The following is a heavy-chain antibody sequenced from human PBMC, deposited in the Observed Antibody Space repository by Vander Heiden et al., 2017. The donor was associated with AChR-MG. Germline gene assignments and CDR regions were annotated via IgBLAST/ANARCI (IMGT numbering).Heavy chain of an antibody. J-gene: IGHJ6*02. Sequence: EVQLVESGGGLVQPGGSLRLSCEASGFTFSSYWMSWVRQAPGKGLEWVANIKQDGSEKYYVDSVKGRFTISRDNAKNSLYLQMNSLRAEDTAVYYCARVAPAAIRDYYYYYGMDVWGQGTTVTVSS. CDR2: IKQDGSEK. D-gene: IGHD2-2*02. CDR1: GFTFSSYW. CDR3: ARVAPAAIRDYYYYYGMDV. V-gene: IGHV3-7*01.